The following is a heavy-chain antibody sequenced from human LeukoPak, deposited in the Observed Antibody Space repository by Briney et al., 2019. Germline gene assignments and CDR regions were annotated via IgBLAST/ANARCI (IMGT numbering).Heavy chain of an antibody. Sequence: SETLSLTCTVSGYSVTSGSYWGWIRQPPGKGLEWIGYIYYSGSTNYNPSLKSRVTISVDTSKNQFSLKLSSVTAADTAVYYCASRAVAGFSDYWGQGTLVTVSS. J-gene: IGHJ4*02. CDR3: ASRAVAGFSDY. CDR1: GYSVTSGSY. D-gene: IGHD6-19*01. CDR2: IYYSGST. V-gene: IGHV4-61*01.